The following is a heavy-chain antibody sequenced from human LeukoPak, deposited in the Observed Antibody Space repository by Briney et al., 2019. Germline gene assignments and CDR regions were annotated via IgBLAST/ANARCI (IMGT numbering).Heavy chain of an antibody. D-gene: IGHD2-8*01. J-gene: IGHJ4*02. CDR2: ISYDGSNK. V-gene: IGHV3-30*18. CDR3: AKDRNGYFDY. CDR1: GFTFSSYG. Sequence: GGSLRLSCAASGFTFSSYGKHWVRQAPGKGLEWVAVISYDGSNKYYADSVKGRFTISRDNSKNTLYPQMNSLRAEDTAVYYCAKDRNGYFDYWGQGTLVTVSS.